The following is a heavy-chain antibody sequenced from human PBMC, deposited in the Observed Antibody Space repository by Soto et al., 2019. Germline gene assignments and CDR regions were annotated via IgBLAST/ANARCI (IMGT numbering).Heavy chain of an antibody. CDR3: ARSPRYSSSWYSLNHYYYGMDV. Sequence: ASVKVSCKASGYTFTGYYMHWVRQAPGQGLEWMGWVNPNSGGTNYAQKFQGRVTMTRDTSISTAYMELSRLRSDDTAVYYCARSPRYSSSWYSLNHYYYGMDVWGQGTTVTVSS. V-gene: IGHV1-2*02. CDR1: GYTFTGYY. D-gene: IGHD6-13*01. CDR2: VNPNSGGT. J-gene: IGHJ6*02.